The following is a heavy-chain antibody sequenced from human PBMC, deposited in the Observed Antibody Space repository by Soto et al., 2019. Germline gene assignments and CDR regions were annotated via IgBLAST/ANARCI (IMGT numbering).Heavy chain of an antibody. CDR1: GFTFSSYG. CDR2: IWYDGGNK. J-gene: IGHJ6*04. Sequence: PGGSLRLSCAASGFTFSSYGMHWFRQAPGNGLEWVAVIWYDGGNKYYADSVKGRFTISRDNSKNTLYLQMNSLRAEDTAVYYCARQRREYYDFWSGYSQYYYGMDVWGKGTTVTVSS. CDR3: ARQRREYYDFWSGYSQYYYGMDV. D-gene: IGHD3-3*01. V-gene: IGHV3-33*01.